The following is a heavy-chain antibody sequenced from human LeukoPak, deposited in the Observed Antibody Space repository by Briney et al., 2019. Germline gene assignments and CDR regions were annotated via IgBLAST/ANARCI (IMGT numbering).Heavy chain of an antibody. V-gene: IGHV1-18*01. CDR2: ISAYNGNT. CDR1: GYTFTSYG. D-gene: IGHD3-3*01. CDR3: ARTPLRFLEWLFDY. Sequence: GASVKVSCKASGYTFTSYGISWVRQAPGQGLEWMGWISAYNGNTNYAQKLQGRVTMTTDTSTSTAYMELRSLRSDDTAVYYCARTPLRFLEWLFDYWGQGTLVTVSS. J-gene: IGHJ4*02.